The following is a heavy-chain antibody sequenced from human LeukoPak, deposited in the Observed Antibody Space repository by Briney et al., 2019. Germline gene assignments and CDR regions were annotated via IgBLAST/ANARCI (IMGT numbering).Heavy chain of an antibody. CDR2: ISAYNGNT. J-gene: IGHJ1*01. Sequence: ASVKVSCKASGYTFTSYYMHWVRQAPGQGLEWMGWISAYNGNTNYAQKLQGRVTMTTDTSTSTAYMELRSLRSDDTAVYYCAGVICGGDCYPNAEYFQHWGQGTLVTVSS. V-gene: IGHV1-18*04. CDR3: AGVICGGDCYPNAEYFQH. D-gene: IGHD2-21*02. CDR1: GYTFTSYY.